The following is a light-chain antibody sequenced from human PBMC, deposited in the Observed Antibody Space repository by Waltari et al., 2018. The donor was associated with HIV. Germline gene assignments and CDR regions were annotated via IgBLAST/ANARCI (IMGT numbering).Light chain of an antibody. CDR1: TSNIGTTH. J-gene: IGLJ3*02. CDR3: AAWDDSLSGPV. Sequence: QSVLTQPPSASGTPRQRVTISCSCSTSNIGTTHVYWYQQLPGTAPTVLIYRTNQRASGVPDRFSGSKSGTSASLAISGLRSEDEADYYCAAWDDSLSGPVFGGGTKLTVL. V-gene: IGLV1-47*01. CDR2: RTN.